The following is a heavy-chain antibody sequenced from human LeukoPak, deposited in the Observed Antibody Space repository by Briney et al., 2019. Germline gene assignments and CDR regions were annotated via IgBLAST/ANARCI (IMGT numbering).Heavy chain of an antibody. V-gene: IGHV4-59*01. CDR3: ARAGYSSSWYRWFDP. D-gene: IGHD6-13*01. J-gene: IGHJ5*02. CDR1: GGSISSYY. CDR2: IYYSGST. Sequence: SGTLSLTCTVSGGSISSYYWSWIRQPPGKGLEWIGYIYYSGSTNYNPSLKSRVTISVDTSKNQFSLKLSSVTAADTAVYYCARAGYSSSWYRWFDPWGQGTLVTVSS.